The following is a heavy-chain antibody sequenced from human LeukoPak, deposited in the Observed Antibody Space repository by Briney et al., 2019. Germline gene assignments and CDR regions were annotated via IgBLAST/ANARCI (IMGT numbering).Heavy chain of an antibody. D-gene: IGHD3-22*01. CDR3: AREPSYYYDSSGFSGAFDI. Sequence: SVKVSCKASGGTFSSCAISWVRQAPGQGLEWMGGIIPIFGTANYAQKFQGRVTITTDESTSTAYMELSSLRSEDTAVYYCAREPSYYYDSSGFSGAFDIWGQGTMVTVSS. CDR1: GGTFSSCA. CDR2: IIPIFGTA. J-gene: IGHJ3*02. V-gene: IGHV1-69*05.